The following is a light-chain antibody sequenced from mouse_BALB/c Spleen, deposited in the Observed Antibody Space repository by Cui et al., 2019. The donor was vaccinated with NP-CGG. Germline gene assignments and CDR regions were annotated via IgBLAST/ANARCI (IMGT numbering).Light chain of an antibody. CDR2: GTN. Sequence: QAVVSQESALNTSPGETVTLTCRSSTGAVTTSNYANWVQEKPDHLFTGLIGGTNNRAPGVPARFSGSLIGDKVALTITGAQTEDETIYFCALWYSNHWVFGGGTKLTVL. J-gene: IGLJ1*01. CDR1: TGAVTTSNY. CDR3: ALWYSNHWV. V-gene: IGLV1*01.